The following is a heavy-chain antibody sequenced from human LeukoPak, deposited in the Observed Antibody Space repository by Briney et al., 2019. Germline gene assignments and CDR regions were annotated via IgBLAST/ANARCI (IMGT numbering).Heavy chain of an antibody. D-gene: IGHD3-10*01. J-gene: IGHJ6*02. CDR2: IIPIFGTA. CDR1: GGTFSSYA. Sequence: GASVKVSCKASGGTFSSYAISWVRQAPGQGLERMGGIIPIFGTANYAQKFQGRVTITADESTSTAYMELSSLRSEDTAVYYCASDSTRGQSLLYYYGMDVWGQGTTVTVSS. V-gene: IGHV1-69*13. CDR3: ASDSTRGQSLLYYYGMDV.